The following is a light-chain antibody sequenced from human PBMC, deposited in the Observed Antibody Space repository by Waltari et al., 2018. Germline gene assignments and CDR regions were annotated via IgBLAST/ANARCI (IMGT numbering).Light chain of an antibody. V-gene: IGKV3-11*01. J-gene: IGKJ4*01. Sequence: EIVLTQSPATLSLSPGERATLSCRASQSVNNYLAWYQQKPGQAPSLLINDASNRATSVPARISGSGSWTDFTLTISSLEPEDFSVYYCQQHSNWPLTFGGGTKVEIK. CDR2: DAS. CDR3: QQHSNWPLT. CDR1: QSVNNY.